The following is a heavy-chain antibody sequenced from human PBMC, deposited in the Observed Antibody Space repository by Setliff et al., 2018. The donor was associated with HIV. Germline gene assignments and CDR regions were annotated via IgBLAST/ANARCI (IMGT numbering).Heavy chain of an antibody. CDR1: GYTFTNYG. J-gene: IGHJ3*02. D-gene: IGHD2-2*01. CDR2: ISAYNGDT. Sequence: RASVKVSCKASGYTFTNYGISWVRQAPGQGLEWMGWISAYNGDTNYAQTVQGRVTMTADTSTRTAYMELRSLRSDDTAVYYCARRPIFYQLLLDAFDIWGQGTMVTVS. CDR3: ARRPIFYQLLLDAFDI. V-gene: IGHV1-18*01.